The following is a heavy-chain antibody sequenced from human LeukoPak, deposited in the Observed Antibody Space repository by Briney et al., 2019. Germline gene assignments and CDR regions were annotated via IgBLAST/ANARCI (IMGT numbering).Heavy chain of an antibody. CDR3: ARVAPPYSYDRAVYFDY. J-gene: IGHJ4*02. CDR1: GGTFSSYA. Sequence: ASVKVSCKASGGTFSSYAISWVRQAPGQGLEWMGRIIPILGIANYAQKFQGRVTITADKSTSTAYMELSSLRSEDTAVYYCARVAPPYSYDRAVYFDYWGQGTLVTVSS. V-gene: IGHV1-69*04. D-gene: IGHD5-18*01. CDR2: IIPILGIA.